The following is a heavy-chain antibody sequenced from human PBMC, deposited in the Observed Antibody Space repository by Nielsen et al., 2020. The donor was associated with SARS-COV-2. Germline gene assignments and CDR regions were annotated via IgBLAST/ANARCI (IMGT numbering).Heavy chain of an antibody. J-gene: IGHJ4*02. Sequence: GESLKISCAASGFTVSSNYMSWVRQAPGKGLEWVSVTYSGGSTYYADSVKGRFTISRDNVKSTLYLEMNSLRVEDTAVYYCARDRMAPGVFDYWGQGIPVTVSS. CDR2: TYSGGST. D-gene: IGHD2-8*01. CDR1: GFTVSSNY. V-gene: IGHV3-53*01. CDR3: ARDRMAPGVFDY.